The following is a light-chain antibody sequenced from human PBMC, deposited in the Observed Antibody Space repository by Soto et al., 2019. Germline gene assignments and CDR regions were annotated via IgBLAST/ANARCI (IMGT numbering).Light chain of an antibody. V-gene: IGLV1-44*01. CDR3: AAWDDTLNGVV. CDR1: SSNIGSHT. Sequence: QSVLTQPPSASGTPGQTIAISCSGGSSNIGSHTVNWYQQLPGTAPRLLIYSNTQRPSGGPDRFSGSKSGTSASLAISGLQSEYEGDYYCAAWDDTLNGVVFGGGTKVTVL. CDR2: SNT. J-gene: IGLJ2*01.